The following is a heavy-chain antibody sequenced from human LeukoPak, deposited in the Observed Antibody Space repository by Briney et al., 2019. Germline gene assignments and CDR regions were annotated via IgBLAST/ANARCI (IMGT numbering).Heavy chain of an antibody. Sequence: ASVKVSCKASGYTFTRYGMNWVRQAPGQGLEWMGWINTNTGNPTYAQGFTGRFVFSLDISVSTAYLQISSLKAEDTAVYYCARAVEGYYFDYWGQGTLVTVSS. J-gene: IGHJ4*02. CDR1: GYTFTRYG. CDR3: ARAVEGYYFDY. V-gene: IGHV7-4-1*02. CDR2: INTNTGNP. D-gene: IGHD5-24*01.